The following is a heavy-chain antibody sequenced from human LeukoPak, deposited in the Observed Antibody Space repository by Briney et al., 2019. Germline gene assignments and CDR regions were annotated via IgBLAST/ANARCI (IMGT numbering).Heavy chain of an antibody. D-gene: IGHD5-18*01. CDR1: GGSISSGGYY. J-gene: IGHJ4*02. Sequence: PSETLSLTCTVSGGSISSGGYYWSWIRQHPGKGLESIGYIYYSGSTYYNPSLKSRVTISVDTSKNQFSLKLSSVTAADTAVYYCASGYSYGFRAPFDYWGQGTLVTVSS. CDR2: IYYSGST. CDR3: ASGYSYGFRAPFDY. V-gene: IGHV4-31*03.